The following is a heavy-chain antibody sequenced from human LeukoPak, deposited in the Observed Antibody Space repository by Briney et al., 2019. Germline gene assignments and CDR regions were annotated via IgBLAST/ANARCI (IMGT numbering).Heavy chain of an antibody. CDR2: INPSGSST. Sequence: GASVKVSSKASGYGFTSHYMHWVRQAPGQGLEWMGLINPSGSSTLYAQKFQGRVTMTRDMSTTTDYMELSSLRSEDTAVYYCARDNSVGDIAWWFDPWGQGTLVTVSS. V-gene: IGHV1-46*01. J-gene: IGHJ5*02. D-gene: IGHD3-16*02. CDR3: ARDNSVGDIAWWFDP. CDR1: GYGFTSHY.